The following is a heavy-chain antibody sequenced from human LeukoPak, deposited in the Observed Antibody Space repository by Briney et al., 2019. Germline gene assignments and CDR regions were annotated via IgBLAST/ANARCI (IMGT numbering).Heavy chain of an antibody. J-gene: IGHJ4*02. CDR1: GGSIITTNW. Sequence: PSGTLSLTCAVSGGSIITTNWWSWVRQPPGKGLEWIGEVHLNGATNYNPSLKSRVTISVDTSKNQVSLNLSSVTAADSAVFYCARHFSGPGGFYDYWGQGILVTVSS. D-gene: IGHD6-25*01. V-gene: IGHV4-4*02. CDR2: VHLNGAT. CDR3: ARHFSGPGGFYDY.